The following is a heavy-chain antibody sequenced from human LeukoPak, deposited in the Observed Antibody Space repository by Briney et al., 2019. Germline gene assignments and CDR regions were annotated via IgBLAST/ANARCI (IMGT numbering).Heavy chain of an antibody. CDR3: ARLMYYYDSSGYSPGYFDY. Sequence: GGSLRLSCAASGFTFSSYWMSWVRQAPGKGLEWVANIKQDGSEKYYVDSVKGRFTISRDNAKNSLHLQMNNLRAEDTAVYYCARLMYYYDSSGYSPGYFDYWGQGTLVTVSS. CDR1: GFTFSSYW. J-gene: IGHJ4*02. D-gene: IGHD3-22*01. V-gene: IGHV3-7*01. CDR2: IKQDGSEK.